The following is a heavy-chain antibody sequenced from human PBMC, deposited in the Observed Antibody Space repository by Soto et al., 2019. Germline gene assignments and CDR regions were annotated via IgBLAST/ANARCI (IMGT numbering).Heavy chain of an antibody. Sequence: ASETLSLTCTVSGGSISSGGYYWSWICQHPGKGLEWIGYIYYSGSTYYNPSLKSRVTISVDTSKNQFSLKLSSVTAADTAVYYCARCPPADYYDSSGYPYYFDYGGQGTLVTVSS. CDR1: GGSISSGGYY. J-gene: IGHJ4*02. CDR2: IYYSGST. D-gene: IGHD3-22*01. CDR3: ARCPPADYYDSSGYPYYFDY. V-gene: IGHV4-31*03.